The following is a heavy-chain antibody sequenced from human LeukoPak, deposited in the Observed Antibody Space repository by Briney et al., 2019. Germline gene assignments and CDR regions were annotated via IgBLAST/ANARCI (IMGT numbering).Heavy chain of an antibody. CDR2: FDPEDGET. V-gene: IGHV1-24*01. Sequence: ASVKVSCKVSGYTPTELSMHWVRQAPGKGLEWMGGFDPEDGETIYAQKFQGRVTMTEDTSTDTAYMELSSLRSEDTAVYYCATSPPWVPAAIRSFFTGFDYWGQGTLVTVSS. CDR3: ATSPPWVPAAIRSFFTGFDY. J-gene: IGHJ4*02. D-gene: IGHD2-2*02. CDR1: GYTPTELS.